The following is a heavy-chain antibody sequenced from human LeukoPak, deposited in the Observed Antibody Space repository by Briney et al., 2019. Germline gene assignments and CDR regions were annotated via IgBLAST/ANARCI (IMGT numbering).Heavy chain of an antibody. Sequence: GGSLRLSCAASGFTFSSYTMKWVRQAPGKGLEWVSSISSSSSHMYYVDSVKGRFTISRDNAKNSLYLQMNSLRAEDTAVYYCAKSYNGYESKPDYWGQGTLVTVSS. CDR3: AKSYNGYESKPDY. J-gene: IGHJ4*02. D-gene: IGHD5-12*01. V-gene: IGHV3-21*04. CDR1: GFTFSSYT. CDR2: ISSSSSHM.